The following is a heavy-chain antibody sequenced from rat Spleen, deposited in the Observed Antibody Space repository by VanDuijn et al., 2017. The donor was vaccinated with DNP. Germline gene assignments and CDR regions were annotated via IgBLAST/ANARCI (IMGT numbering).Heavy chain of an antibody. J-gene: IGHJ2*01. CDR1: GFTFSTAW. CDR3: AYWGDY. CDR2: VKAKSTNYAT. D-gene: IGHD5-1*01. Sequence: EVLLVESGGGLVQPGNSLTLSCATSGFTFSTAWMYWYRQFPEKRLEWVARVKAKSTNYATDYTESVKGRFTVSRDDSKSTIYLQMNNLKEEDTAIYYCAYWGDYWGHGVMVTVSS. V-gene: IGHV6-6*01.